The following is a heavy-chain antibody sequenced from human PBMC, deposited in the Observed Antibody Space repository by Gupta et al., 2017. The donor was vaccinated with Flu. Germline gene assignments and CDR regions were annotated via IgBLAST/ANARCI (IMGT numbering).Heavy chain of an antibody. J-gene: IGHJ6*02. CDR3: ARDHITMVRGVMGMGKNYYYYGMDV. D-gene: IGHD3-10*01. Sequence: QVQLVQSGAEVKKPGSSVKVSCKASGGTFSSYAISWVRQAPGQGLEWMGGIIPIFGTANYAQKFQGRVTITADESTSTAYMELSSLRSEDTAVYYCARDHITMVRGVMGMGKNYYYYGMDVWGQGTTVTVSS. CDR1: GGTFSSYA. V-gene: IGHV1-69*01. CDR2: IIPIFGTA.